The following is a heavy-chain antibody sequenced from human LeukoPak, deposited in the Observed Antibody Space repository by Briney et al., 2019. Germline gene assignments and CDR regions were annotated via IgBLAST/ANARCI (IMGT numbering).Heavy chain of an antibody. CDR3: ARESCALYHWLAIDH. J-gene: IGHJ4*02. D-gene: IGHD6-19*01. CDR1: TGSINSNNW. CDR2: RGST. V-gene: IGHV4-4*02. Sequence: SGTLSLTCDVSTGSINSNNWCRCVRQPPGKGLEWIYRGSTDYSPSLKSRVTVSVDSSTNQFSLKLSSVTAADTAMYSCARESCALYHWLAIDHWGQGTLVTVSS.